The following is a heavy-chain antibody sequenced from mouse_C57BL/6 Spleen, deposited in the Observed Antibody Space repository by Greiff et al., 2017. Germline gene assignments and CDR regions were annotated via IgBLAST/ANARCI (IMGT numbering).Heavy chain of an antibody. CDR3: ARKGSSYAMDY. D-gene: IGHD1-1*01. CDR1: GYAFSSSW. CDR2: IYPGDGDT. Sequence: QVQLQQSGPELVKPGASVKISCKASGYAFSSSWMNWVKQRPGKGLEWIGRIYPGDGDTNYNRTFKGKATLTAYKSSSTAYMQLSSRTSADSAVYVCARKGSSYAMDYWGQGTSVTVSS. J-gene: IGHJ4*01. V-gene: IGHV1-82*01.